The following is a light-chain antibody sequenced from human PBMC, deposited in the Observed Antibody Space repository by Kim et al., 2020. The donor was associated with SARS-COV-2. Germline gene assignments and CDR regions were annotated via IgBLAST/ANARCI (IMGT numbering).Light chain of an antibody. Sequence: GKPVATACPRSSSSMASNYVQCYQQRPGSAPATVSYEGNQRPSGVPDRFSGSIDSSSNSASLTISGLKTEDEAAYYCQSYDSSNVVFGGGTQLTVL. J-gene: IGLJ2*01. CDR1: SSSMASNY. CDR2: EGN. V-gene: IGLV6-57*03. CDR3: QSYDSSNVV.